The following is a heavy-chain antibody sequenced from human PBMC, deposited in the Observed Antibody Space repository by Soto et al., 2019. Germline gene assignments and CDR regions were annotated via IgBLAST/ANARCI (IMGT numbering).Heavy chain of an antibody. CDR2: ISSGSDYI. V-gene: IGHV3-21*01. CDR1: GFTFSSYS. J-gene: IGHJ3*01. Sequence: EVQLVESGGGLVKPGGSLRLSCAASGFTFSSYSMNWVRQAPGKGLEWVSSISSGSDYIFYAASVKGRFTISRDNAKNSLFLQMNSLTAEDTAVYYCARSPVGDAFNVWGQWTVVTVSS. CDR3: ARSPVGDAFNV.